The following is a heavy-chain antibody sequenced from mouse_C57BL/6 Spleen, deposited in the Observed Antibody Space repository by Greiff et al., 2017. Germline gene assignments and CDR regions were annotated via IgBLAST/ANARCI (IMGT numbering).Heavy chain of an antibody. CDR3: ARKDLGTGWYYFDY. Sequence: QVQLQQPGAELVRPGSSVKLSCKASGYTFTSYWMDWVKQRPGQGLEWIGNIYPSDSETHYNQKFKDKATLTVDKSSSTAYMQLSSLTSEDSAVYYCARKDLGTGWYYFDYWGQGTTLTVSS. V-gene: IGHV1-61*01. D-gene: IGHD1-1*02. CDR2: IYPSDSET. CDR1: GYTFTSYW. J-gene: IGHJ2*01.